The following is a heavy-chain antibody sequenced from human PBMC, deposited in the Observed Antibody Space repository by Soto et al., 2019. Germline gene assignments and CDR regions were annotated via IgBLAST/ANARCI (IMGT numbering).Heavy chain of an antibody. D-gene: IGHD3-16*01. CDR2: IYVGNGNT. Sequence: QAQLVQSGAEAKKPGASVKVSCRASGYTFTDFALQWVLQAPGQGLEWMGWIYVGNGNTGYSRKFQGRVTNGRDMFATTAYIEVTSLTSEDTAIYYCAREGAHYAPFDLWGQGTLVTVSS. V-gene: IGHV1-3*01. CDR3: AREGAHYAPFDL. J-gene: IGHJ4*01. CDR1: GYTFTDFA.